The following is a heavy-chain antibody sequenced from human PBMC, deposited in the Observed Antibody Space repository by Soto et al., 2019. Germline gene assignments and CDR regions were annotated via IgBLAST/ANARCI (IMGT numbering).Heavy chain of an antibody. D-gene: IGHD2-2*01. J-gene: IGHJ4*02. CDR3: ATGHQLPSEGYFDY. CDR1: GYTLSELS. CDR2: FDPEDGEA. Sequence: ASVKVSCKVSGYTLSELSMHWVRQAPGKGLEWMGSFDPEDGEAIFGQNFQDRVTMTEDTSTDTAYMELSSLRSEDTAVYYCATGHQLPSEGYFDYWGQGALFTVSS. V-gene: IGHV1-24*01.